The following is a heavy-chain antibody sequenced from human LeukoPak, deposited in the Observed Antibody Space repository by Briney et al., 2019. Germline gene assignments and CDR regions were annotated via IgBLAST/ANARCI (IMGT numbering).Heavy chain of an antibody. J-gene: IGHJ4*02. CDR1: GGSLSSSNW. D-gene: IGHD3-22*01. CDR2: IYHSGST. Sequence: SGTLSLTCAVSGGSLSSSNWWSWVRQPPGKGLEWIGEIYHSGSTNYNPSLKSRVTISVDTSKNQSSLKLSSVTAADTAVYYCARHYYYDSSGYRHFDYWGQGTLVTVSS. CDR3: ARHYYYDSSGYRHFDY. V-gene: IGHV4-4*02.